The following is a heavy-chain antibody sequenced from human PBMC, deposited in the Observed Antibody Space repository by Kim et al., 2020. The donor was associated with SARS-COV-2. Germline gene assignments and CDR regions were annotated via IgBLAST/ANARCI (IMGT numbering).Heavy chain of an antibody. CDR2: T. V-gene: IGHV4-59*01. D-gene: IGHD3-10*01. Sequence: TNYTPSLKSRVTISVDTSKNQFSLKLSSVTAADTAVYYCARETPRGGFYYWGQGTLVTVSS. CDR3: ARETPRGGFYY. J-gene: IGHJ4*02.